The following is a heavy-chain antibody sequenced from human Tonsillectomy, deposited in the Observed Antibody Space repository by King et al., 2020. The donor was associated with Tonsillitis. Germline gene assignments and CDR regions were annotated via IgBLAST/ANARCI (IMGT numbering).Heavy chain of an antibody. Sequence: EVQLVESGGGVVRPGGSLRLSCAASGFTFDDYGMSWVRQAPGEGLEWVSGINWNGASTRYADSVKGRFTISRDNAKNSLYLQMNSLRAEDTALYYCARSGLSVVLPAAISDWGQGTLVTVSS. CDR3: ARSGLSVVLPAAISD. V-gene: IGHV3-20*04. CDR2: INWNGAST. D-gene: IGHD2-2*01. J-gene: IGHJ4*02. CDR1: GFTFDDYG.